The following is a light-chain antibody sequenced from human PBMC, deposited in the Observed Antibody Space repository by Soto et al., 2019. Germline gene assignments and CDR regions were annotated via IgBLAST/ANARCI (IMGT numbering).Light chain of an antibody. Sequence: QSALTQPASVSGSPGQSITISCTGTSSDVGAYNHVSWYQQHPGKVPKVMIYEVNNRPSGVSNRFSASKSGNTASLTISGLQAEDEADYYCSSYTSSSTPVVFGGGTKLTVL. V-gene: IGLV2-14*03. J-gene: IGLJ2*01. CDR2: EVN. CDR3: SSYTSSSTPVV. CDR1: SSDVGAYNH.